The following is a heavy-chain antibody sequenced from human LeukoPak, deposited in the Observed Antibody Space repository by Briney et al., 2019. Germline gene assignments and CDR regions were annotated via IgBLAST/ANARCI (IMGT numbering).Heavy chain of an antibody. J-gene: IGHJ4*02. CDR2: IYYTRST. CDR1: GASTSGGTYY. V-gene: IGHV4-39*01. Sequence: SETLSLTCSVSGASTSGGTYYWGWIRQPPGKGLEWIGSIYYTRSTYDNPSLKSRVTISVDTSKNQFSLKLSSVTAADTAVYYCARRGGSGRAFDYWGQGTLVTVSS. CDR3: ARRGGSGRAFDY. D-gene: IGHD1-26*01.